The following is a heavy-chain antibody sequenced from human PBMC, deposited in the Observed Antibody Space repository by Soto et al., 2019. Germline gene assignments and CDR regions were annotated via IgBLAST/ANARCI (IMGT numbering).Heavy chain of an antibody. CDR3: AHLAGLAHTDDF. J-gene: IGHJ4*02. CDR1: GFTFHTYA. CDR2: ISSDGSNR. V-gene: IGHV3-30-3*01. Sequence: LRLSCVASGFTFHTYAMNWVRQAPGKGLEWVTVISSDGSNRYYADSVKGRFTISRDNSKNTLYLQMNSLRVEDTAIYICAHLAGLAHTDDFWGQGTPVTVSS. D-gene: IGHD3-9*01.